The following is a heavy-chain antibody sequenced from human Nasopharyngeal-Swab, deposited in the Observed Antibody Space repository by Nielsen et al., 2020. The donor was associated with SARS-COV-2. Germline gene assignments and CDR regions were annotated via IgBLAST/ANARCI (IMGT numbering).Heavy chain of an antibody. D-gene: IGHD2-21*02. J-gene: IGHJ4*02. Sequence: SLKISCAASGFTFDDYAMHWVRQAPGKGPEWVSGILRESGTIGYADSVRGRFTISRDNAKDSLYLEMNSLGPEDTALYYCVKDMGTVTAGLGYWGQGTLVTVSA. CDR3: VKDMGTVTAGLGY. V-gene: IGHV3-9*01. CDR1: GFTFDDYA. CDR2: ILRESGTI.